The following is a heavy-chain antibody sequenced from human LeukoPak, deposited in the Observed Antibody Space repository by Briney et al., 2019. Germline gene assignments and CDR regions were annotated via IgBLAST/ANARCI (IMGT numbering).Heavy chain of an antibody. CDR2: ISSSSSYI. Sequence: GGSLRLSCAASGFTFSSYSMNWVRQAPGKGLEWVSSISSSSSYIYYADSVKGRFTISRDNAKNSLYLQMNSLRAEDTAVYYCARAAVATDPYSYFDYWGQGTLVTVSS. J-gene: IGHJ4*02. D-gene: IGHD5-12*01. CDR1: GFTFSSYS. V-gene: IGHV3-21*01. CDR3: ARAAVATDPYSYFDY.